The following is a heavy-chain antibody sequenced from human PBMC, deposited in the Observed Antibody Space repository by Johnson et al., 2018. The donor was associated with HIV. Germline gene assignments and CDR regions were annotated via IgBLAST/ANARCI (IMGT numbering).Heavy chain of an antibody. D-gene: IGHD5-18*01. CDR1: GFTFSSYA. Sequence: QMQLVESGGGVVQPGRSLRVSCAASGFTFSSYAMHWVRQAPGRGLEWVAVMSYDGSNQYYADSVTGRFTISRDNPRNTCYLQMNSLRAEDTAVYFCAREGYSYGYYAFDIWGQGTMVTVSS. J-gene: IGHJ3*02. CDR3: AREGYSYGYYAFDI. CDR2: MSYDGSNQ. V-gene: IGHV3-30*04.